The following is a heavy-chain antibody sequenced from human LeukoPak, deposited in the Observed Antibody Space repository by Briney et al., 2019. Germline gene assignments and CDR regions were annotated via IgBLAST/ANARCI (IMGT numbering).Heavy chain of an antibody. CDR1: GFTFSTYW. J-gene: IGHJ3*02. Sequence: RTGGSLRLSCAASGFTFSTYWMSWVRQAPGKGLEWVANIKQDGSEKYYVDSVKGRFTISRDNAKNSLYLQMNSLRAEDTAVYYCARDSDYYDSSGYYYSPNDAFDIWGQGTMVTVSS. CDR3: ARDSDYYDSSGYYYSPNDAFDI. V-gene: IGHV3-7*01. D-gene: IGHD3-22*01. CDR2: IKQDGSEK.